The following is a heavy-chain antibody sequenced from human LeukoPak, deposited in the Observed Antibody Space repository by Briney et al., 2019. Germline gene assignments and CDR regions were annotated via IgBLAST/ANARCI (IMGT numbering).Heavy chain of an antibody. CDR2: IYHSGTT. D-gene: IGHD3-10*01. Sequence: SGTLSLTSALSGGSISISNWWSWVRQPPGKGLEWIGEIYHSGTTNYNPSLKSRVTISVDKSKNQFSLKLSSVTAADTAVYYCARDSAGSGFDYWGQGTLVTVSS. CDR3: ARDSAGSGFDY. CDR1: GGSISISNW. V-gene: IGHV4-4*02. J-gene: IGHJ4*02.